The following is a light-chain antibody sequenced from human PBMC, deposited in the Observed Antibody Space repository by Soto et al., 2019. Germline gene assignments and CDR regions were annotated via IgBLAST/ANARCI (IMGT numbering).Light chain of an antibody. CDR1: SGHSSYA. CDR3: QTWGTDIQV. CDR2: LNSDGSH. J-gene: IGLJ1*01. V-gene: IGLV4-69*01. Sequence: QSVLTQSPSASASLGASVKLTCTLSSGHSSYAIAWHQQQPEKGPRYLMKLNSDGSHRKGDGIPDRFSGSSSGAERYLTISSLQSEDEADYYCQTWGTDIQVFGTGTKLTVL.